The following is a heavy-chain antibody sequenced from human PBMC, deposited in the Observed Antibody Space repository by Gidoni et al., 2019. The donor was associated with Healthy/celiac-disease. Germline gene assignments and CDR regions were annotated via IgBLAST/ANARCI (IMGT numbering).Heavy chain of an antibody. CDR1: GFTFSSSA. V-gene: IGHV3-23*01. CDR2: SSGSGGST. J-gene: IGHJ2*01. CDR3: AKDGGHCSGGSCPRGYFDL. D-gene: IGHD2-15*01. Sequence: VQLLESGGGLVQPGGSLRLSCSASGFTFSSSAMRWVRQAPGKGLEWVSASSGSGGSTYYADSVKGRFTISRDNSKNTLYLQMNSLRAEDTAVYYCAKDGGHCSGGSCPRGYFDLWGRGTLVTVSS.